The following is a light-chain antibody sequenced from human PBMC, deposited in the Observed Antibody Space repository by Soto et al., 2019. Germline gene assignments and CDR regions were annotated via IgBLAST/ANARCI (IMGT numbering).Light chain of an antibody. Sequence: QSALTQPRSVSGSPGHSVTISCTGTSSDVGGYSYVSWYQQHPGKAPKLMISDVSKRPSGVPDRFSGSKFGNTASLTISGLQAEDEADYYCCSYAGAFTYVFGSGTKLTFL. V-gene: IGLV2-11*01. CDR3: CSYAGAFTYV. CDR1: SSDVGGYSY. CDR2: DVS. J-gene: IGLJ1*01.